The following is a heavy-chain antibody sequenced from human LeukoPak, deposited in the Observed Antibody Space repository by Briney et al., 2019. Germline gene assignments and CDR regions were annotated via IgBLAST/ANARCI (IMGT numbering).Heavy chain of an antibody. V-gene: IGHV4-39*07. CDR1: GGSISSSSYY. CDR2: IYYSGST. CDR3: AREGYSSGRYSVGYFDY. D-gene: IGHD6-19*01. Sequence: SETLSLTCTVSGGSISSSSYYWGWIRQPPGKGLEWIGSIYYSGSTYYNPSLKSRVTISVDTSKNQFSLKLSSVTAADTAVYYCAREGYSSGRYSVGYFDYWGQGTLVTVSS. J-gene: IGHJ4*02.